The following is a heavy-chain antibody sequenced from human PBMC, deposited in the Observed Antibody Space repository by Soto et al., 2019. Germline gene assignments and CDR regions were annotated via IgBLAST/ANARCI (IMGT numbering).Heavy chain of an antibody. Sequence: PGESLKISCKGSEYSFTSYWIGWVRQMPGKGLEWMGIIYPGDSDTRYSPSFQGQVTISADKSISTAYLQWSSLRASDTAMYYCARLPNSDHTVTSVYYYYYYYMDVWGKGTTVTVSS. CDR1: EYSFTSYW. CDR3: ARLPNSDHTVTSVYYYYYYYMDV. D-gene: IGHD4-17*01. J-gene: IGHJ6*03. CDR2: IYPGDSDT. V-gene: IGHV5-51*01.